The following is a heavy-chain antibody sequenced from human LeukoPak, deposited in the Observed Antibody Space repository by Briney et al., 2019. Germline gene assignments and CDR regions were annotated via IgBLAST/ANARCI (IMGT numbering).Heavy chain of an antibody. CDR1: GLSVSSNF. CDR3: ARDQVYAFWSGRFDYYYYYMDV. D-gene: IGHD3-3*01. J-gene: IGHJ6*03. V-gene: IGHV3-53*01. CDR2: IYGGGST. Sequence: GGSLRLSCAATGLSVSSNFMSWVRQAPGKGLEWVSVIYGGGSTYYADSVKGRFTISRDTPKNTLYLQMNSLRAEDTAVYYCARDQVYAFWSGRFDYYYYYMDVWGKGTTVTVSS.